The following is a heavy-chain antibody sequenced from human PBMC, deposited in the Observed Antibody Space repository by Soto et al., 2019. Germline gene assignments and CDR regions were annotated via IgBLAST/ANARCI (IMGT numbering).Heavy chain of an antibody. CDR2: INHSGST. D-gene: IGHD3-10*01. V-gene: IGHV4-34*01. CDR3: ARDRIWFGAWKGWFDP. Sequence: QVQLQQWGAGLLKPSETLSLTCAVYGGSFSGYYWSWIRQPPGKGLEWIGEINHSGSTNYNPSLKSRVTIAVDTSKNQFSLKLSSVTAADTAVYYCARDRIWFGAWKGWFDPWGQGTLVTVSS. J-gene: IGHJ5*02. CDR1: GGSFSGYY.